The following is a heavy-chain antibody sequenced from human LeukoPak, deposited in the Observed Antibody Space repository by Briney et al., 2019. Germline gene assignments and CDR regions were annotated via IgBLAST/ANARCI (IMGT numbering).Heavy chain of an antibody. D-gene: IGHD5-18*01. CDR1: GDSISSYY. CDR3: ARLSTAMGIIDY. Sequence: SETLSLTCTVSGDSISSYYWSWIRQPPGKGLECIGYIYYSGSTNYNPSLKSRVTISVDTSKNQFSLKLSSVTAADTAVYYCARLSTAMGIIDYWGQGTLVTVSS. J-gene: IGHJ4*02. CDR2: IYYSGST. V-gene: IGHV4-59*08.